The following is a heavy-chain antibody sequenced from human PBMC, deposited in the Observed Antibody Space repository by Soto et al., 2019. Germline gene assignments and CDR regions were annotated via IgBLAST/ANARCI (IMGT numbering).Heavy chain of an antibody. Sequence: GGSLRLSCAASGFTFSSYSMNWVRQAPGKGLEWVSSISSSSSYIYYADSVKGRFTISRDNAKNSLYLQMNSLRAEDTAVYYCARDHRLYLRRGTFDYWGQGTLVTVSS. CDR3: ARDHRLYLRRGTFDY. V-gene: IGHV3-21*01. CDR2: ISSSSSYI. CDR1: GFTFSSYS. J-gene: IGHJ4*02. D-gene: IGHD3-16*02.